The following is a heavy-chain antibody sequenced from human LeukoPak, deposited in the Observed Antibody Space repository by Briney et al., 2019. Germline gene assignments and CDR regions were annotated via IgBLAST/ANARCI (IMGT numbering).Heavy chain of an antibody. J-gene: IGHJ3*02. D-gene: IGHD5-24*01. CDR1: GYTLTSYD. CDR3: ARVVGRADGYNWLGGVRLGAFDI. Sequence: ASVRVSCKASGYTLTSYDINWVRQATGQGLEWMGWMNPNSGNTGYAQKFQGRVTMTRDTSISTAYMELSSLRSEDTAVYYCARVVGRADGYNWLGGVRLGAFDIWGQGTMVTVSS. V-gene: IGHV1-8*01. CDR2: MNPNSGNT.